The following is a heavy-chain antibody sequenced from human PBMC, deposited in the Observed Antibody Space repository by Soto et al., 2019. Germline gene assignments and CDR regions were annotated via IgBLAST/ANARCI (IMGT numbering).Heavy chain of an antibody. V-gene: IGHV3-73*01. CDR1: GFTFSVSA. D-gene: IGHD3-16*01. CDR2: IRNKANNYAP. J-gene: IGHJ2*01. Sequence: GGSLRLSCAAAGFTFSVSAMHWARQASGKGLEWLCRIRNKANNYAPVYAASVKGRFTISRDDSKNTANLQMNSLKTEDSAVYFCTSLPGVDGGGGWRYFDLWGRGTLVTVSS. CDR3: TSLPGVDGGGGWRYFDL.